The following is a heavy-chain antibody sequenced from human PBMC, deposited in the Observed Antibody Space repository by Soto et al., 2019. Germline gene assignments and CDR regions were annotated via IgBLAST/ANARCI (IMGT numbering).Heavy chain of an antibody. V-gene: IGHV4-30-4*01. J-gene: IGHJ4*02. Sequence: PSETLSLICTVSGGSISSGHYYWSWIRQPPGKGLEWIGSIYYSGSTYYNPSLKSRVTISVDTSKNQFSLKLNSVTAADTAVYYCASRHSSPYFDYWGQGTLVTVSS. CDR1: GGSISSGHYY. CDR2: IYYSGST. CDR3: ASRHSSPYFDY. D-gene: IGHD6-13*01.